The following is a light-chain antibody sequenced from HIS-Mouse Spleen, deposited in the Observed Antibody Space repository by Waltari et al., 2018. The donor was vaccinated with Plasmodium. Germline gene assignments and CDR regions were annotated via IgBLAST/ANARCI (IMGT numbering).Light chain of an antibody. CDR3: QSADSSGTPNWV. CDR1: ALPKHY. Sequence: SYELTQPPSVSVSPGQTARITCSGDALPKHYAYWYQQKPGQAPGLVIYKDSERPSGIPERFSGSRSGTTVTLTISGVQAEDEADYYCQSADSSGTPNWVFGGGTKLTVL. V-gene: IGLV3-25*03. J-gene: IGLJ3*02. CDR2: KDS.